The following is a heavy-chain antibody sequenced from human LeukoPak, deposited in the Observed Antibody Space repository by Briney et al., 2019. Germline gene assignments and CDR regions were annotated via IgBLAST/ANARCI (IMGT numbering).Heavy chain of an antibody. CDR1: GFTFSNYG. CDR3: ARGGEMATISDY. J-gene: IGHJ4*02. CDR2: IWYDGSNE. Sequence: GRSLRLPSAVSGFTFSNYGMHWVRQAPGKGLEWVAVIWYDGSNEYYADSVKGRFTISRDNSKNTLYLQINSLRAEDTAVYYCARGGEMATISDYWGQGTLVTVSS. V-gene: IGHV3-33*01. D-gene: IGHD5-12*01.